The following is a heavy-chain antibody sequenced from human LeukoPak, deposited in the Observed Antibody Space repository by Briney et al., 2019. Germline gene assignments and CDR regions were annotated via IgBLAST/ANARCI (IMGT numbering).Heavy chain of an antibody. D-gene: IGHD4-23*01. CDR2: IYYSGST. CDR3: TSDLRWFDY. CDR1: GGSISSSSYY. Sequence: PSETLSLTCTVSGGSISSSSYYWGWIRQPPGKGLEWIGSIYYSGSTNYNPSLKSRVTISVDTSKNQFSLKLSSVTAADTAVYYCTSDLRWFDYWGQGTLVTVSS. J-gene: IGHJ4*02. V-gene: IGHV4-39*07.